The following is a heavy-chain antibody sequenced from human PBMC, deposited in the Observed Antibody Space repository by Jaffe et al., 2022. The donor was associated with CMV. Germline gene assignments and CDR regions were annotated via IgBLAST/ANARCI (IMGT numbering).Heavy chain of an antibody. CDR2: MNPNSGNT. V-gene: IGHV1-8*01. D-gene: IGHD3-3*01. Sequence: QVQLVQSGAEVKKPGASVKVSCKASGYTFTSYDINWVRQATGQGLEWMGWMNPNSGNTGYAQKFQGRVTMTRNTSISTAYMELSSLRSEDTAVYYCARGLERYYDFWSGYYTTPDNWFDPWGQGTLVTVSS. CDR1: GYTFTSYD. J-gene: IGHJ5*02. CDR3: ARGLERYYDFWSGYYTTPDNWFDP.